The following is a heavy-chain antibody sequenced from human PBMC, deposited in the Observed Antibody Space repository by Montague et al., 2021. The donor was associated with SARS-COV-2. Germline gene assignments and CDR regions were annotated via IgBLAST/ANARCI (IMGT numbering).Heavy chain of an antibody. Sequence: SLRLSCAASGFTFDDYAMHWVRQAPGKGLEWVSGISWNSGSIGYADSVKGRFTISRDNAKNSLYLQMNSLRAEDTTLYYCAKDMGPYGSGPYGMDVWGQGTTVTFSS. CDR3: AKDMGPYGSGPYGMDV. CDR1: GFTFDDYA. D-gene: IGHD3-10*01. V-gene: IGHV3-9*01. CDR2: ISWNSGSI. J-gene: IGHJ6*02.